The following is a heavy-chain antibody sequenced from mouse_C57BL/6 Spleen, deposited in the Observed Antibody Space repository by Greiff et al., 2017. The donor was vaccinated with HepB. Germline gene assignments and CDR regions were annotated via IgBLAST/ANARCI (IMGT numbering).Heavy chain of an antibody. J-gene: IGHJ2*01. CDR3: TTRDYYYGSSGYFDY. D-gene: IGHD1-1*01. Sequence: VQLQQSGAELVRPGASVKLSCTASGFNFKDDYMHWVKQRPEQGLEWIGWIDPENGDTEYASKFQGKATITADTSSNTAYLQLSSLTSEDTAVYYCTTRDYYYGSSGYFDYWGQGTTLTVSS. CDR1: GFNFKDDY. V-gene: IGHV14-4*01. CDR2: IDPENGDT.